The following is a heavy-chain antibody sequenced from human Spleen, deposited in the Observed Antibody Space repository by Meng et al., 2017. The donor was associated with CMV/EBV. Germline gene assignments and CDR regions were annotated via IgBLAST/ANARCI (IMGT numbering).Heavy chain of an antibody. CDR2: FTWNSGSI. V-gene: IGHV3-9*01. CDR1: GFTFDDYA. Sequence: GGSLRLSCAASGFTFDDYAIHWVRQAPGKGLEWVSGFTWNSGSIAYADSVKGRFTISRDNAKNSLYLQMNSLRAEDTAVYYCAREDSSSSWWFDPWGQGTLVTVSS. D-gene: IGHD6-6*01. J-gene: IGHJ5*02. CDR3: AREDSSSSWWFDP.